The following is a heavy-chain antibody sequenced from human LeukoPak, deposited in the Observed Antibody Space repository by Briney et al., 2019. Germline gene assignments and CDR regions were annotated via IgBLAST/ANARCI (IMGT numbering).Heavy chain of an antibody. CDR1: GFTFSSYG. J-gene: IGHJ4*02. CDR2: ISYDGSNK. D-gene: IGHD3-3*01. Sequence: GGPLRLSCAASGFTFSSYGMHWVRQAPGKGLEWVAVISYDGSNKYYADSVKGRFTISRDNSKNTLYLQMNSLRAEDTAVYYCAKDPYDFWSGFDYWGQGTLVTVSS. V-gene: IGHV3-30*18. CDR3: AKDPYDFWSGFDY.